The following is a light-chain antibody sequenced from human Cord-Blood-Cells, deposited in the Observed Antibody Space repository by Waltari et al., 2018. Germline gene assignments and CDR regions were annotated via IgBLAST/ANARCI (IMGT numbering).Light chain of an antibody. CDR1: SSDVGSYNL. CDR3: CSYAGSSTFV. CDR2: EGS. J-gene: IGLJ3*02. V-gene: IGLV2-23*01. Sequence: QSALTQPASVSGSPGQSITISCTGTSSDVGSYNLVSWYQQHPGKAPKLMIYEGSKRPSGVSKRFSCSKSGNTASLTISGLQAEDEADYYCCSYAGSSTFVFGGGTKLTVL.